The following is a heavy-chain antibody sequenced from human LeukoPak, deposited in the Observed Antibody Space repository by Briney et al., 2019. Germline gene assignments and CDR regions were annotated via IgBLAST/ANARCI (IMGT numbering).Heavy chain of an antibody. V-gene: IGHV3-48*01. D-gene: IGHD5-24*01. Sequence: GGSLRLSCAASGFTFSSYSMNWVRQAPGKGLEWVSYISSSSSTIYYADSVKGRFTISRDNAKNSLSLQMNSLRAEDTAVYYCAREGGGYNNRGFDYWGQGTLVTVSS. CDR2: ISSSSSTI. J-gene: IGHJ4*02. CDR3: AREGGGYNNRGFDY. CDR1: GFTFSSYS.